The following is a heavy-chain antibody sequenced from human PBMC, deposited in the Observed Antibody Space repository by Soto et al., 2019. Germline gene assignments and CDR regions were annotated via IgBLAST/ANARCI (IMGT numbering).Heavy chain of an antibody. Sequence: QVQLVQSGAEVKKPGSSVKVSCKASGGTFSSYAISWVRQAPGQGLEWMGGIIPIFGTANYAQKFQGRVTXXAXDXXSTAYMELSSRRSEDTCVYYCARVGFDGRYTWVDPWGQGTLVTVSS. CDR3: ARVGFDGRYTWVDP. V-gene: IGHV1-69*12. CDR1: GGTFSSYA. CDR2: IIPIFGTA. J-gene: IGHJ5*02. D-gene: IGHD1-26*01.